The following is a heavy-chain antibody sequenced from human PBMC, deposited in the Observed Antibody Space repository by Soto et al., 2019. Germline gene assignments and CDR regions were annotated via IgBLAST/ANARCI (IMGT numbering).Heavy chain of an antibody. Sequence: TSETLSLTCTVSGDSVTTGHYYWSWIRQPPGKGLEWIGYVYYSGSTNYNPSLKSRVTISIDTSENQFSLKLNSVTAADTAVYYCARDSDSIFGVVIQRLSYGMDVWGQGTTVTVSS. J-gene: IGHJ6*02. CDR3: ARDSDSIFGVVIQRLSYGMDV. V-gene: IGHV4-61*01. D-gene: IGHD3-3*01. CDR2: VYYSGST. CDR1: GDSVTTGHYY.